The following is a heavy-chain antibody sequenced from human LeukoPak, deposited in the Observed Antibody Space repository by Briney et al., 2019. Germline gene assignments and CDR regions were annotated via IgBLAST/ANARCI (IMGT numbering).Heavy chain of an antibody. V-gene: IGHV4-61*02. CDR2: IYTSGST. J-gene: IGHJ4*02. D-gene: IGHD2-15*01. CDR3: ARLCSGGSCSRDY. Sequence: PSETLSLTCNVSGGSINSNNYYWSWIRQPAGKGLEWIGRIYTSGSTNYNPSLKSRVTMSVDTSKNQFSLKLSSVTAADTAVYYCARLCSGGSCSRDYWGQGTLVTVSS. CDR1: GGSINSNNYY.